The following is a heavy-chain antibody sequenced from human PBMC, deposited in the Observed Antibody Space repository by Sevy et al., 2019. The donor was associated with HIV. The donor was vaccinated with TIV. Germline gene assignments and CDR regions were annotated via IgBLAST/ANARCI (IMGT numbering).Heavy chain of an antibody. D-gene: IGHD6-13*01. Sequence: GGSLRLSCVASGFTFSRFGMTWVRQVPGKGLEWVSTVSGVVIPHTTQTTYYADSVKGRFTNSRDNSKDSLFLHMNSLRADDTAVYFCAKGRQLVSGRFGTYFDSWGQGILVTVSS. V-gene: IGHV3-23*01. J-gene: IGHJ4*02. CDR1: GFTFSRFG. CDR3: AKGRQLVSGRFGTYFDS. CDR2: VSGVVIPHTTQTT.